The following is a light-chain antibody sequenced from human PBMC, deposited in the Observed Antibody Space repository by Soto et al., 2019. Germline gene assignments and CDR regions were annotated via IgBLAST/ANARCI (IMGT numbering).Light chain of an antibody. CDR2: EVS. J-gene: IGLJ2*01. Sequence: QSVLTQPASVSGSPGQSITISCTGTSSDVGGYNYVPWYQQHPGKAPKLMIYEVSNRPSGVSNRFSASKSGNTASLTISGLQAEDEADYYCTSYTSSSSYVVFGGGTKVTVL. CDR3: TSYTSSSSYVV. V-gene: IGLV2-14*01. CDR1: SSDVGGYNY.